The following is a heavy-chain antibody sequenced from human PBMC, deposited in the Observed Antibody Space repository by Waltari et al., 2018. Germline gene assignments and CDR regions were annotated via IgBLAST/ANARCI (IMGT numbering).Heavy chain of an antibody. CDR3: ARDYAYGDLHYSYYGMDV. Sequence: QVQLVQSGSELKKPGASVKVSCKSSGYTFTSYAMNWVRQATGQGLEWMGRINTNTGNPTYAPCFTARFIFSVATSVSTTYQQFSSIQTEDTAVYNCARDYAYGDLHYSYYGMDVWGQGTTVTVSS. CDR2: INTNTGNP. D-gene: IGHD4-17*01. V-gene: IGHV7-4-1*02. J-gene: IGHJ6*02. CDR1: GYTFTSYA.